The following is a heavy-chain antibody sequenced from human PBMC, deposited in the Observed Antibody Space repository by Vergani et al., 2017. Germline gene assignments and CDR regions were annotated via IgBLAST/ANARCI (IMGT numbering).Heavy chain of an antibody. D-gene: IGHD2/OR15-2a*01. CDR2: FDPEDGET. V-gene: IGHV1-24*01. J-gene: IGHJ2*01. Sequence: QVQLVQSGAEVKKPGASVKVSCKASGYTFTGYYMHWVRQAPGQGLEWMGGFDPEDGETIYAQKFQGRVTMTEDTSTDTAYMELSSLRSEDTAVYYCATVPNSRSYWYFDRWGRGTLVTVSS. CDR3: ATVPNSRSYWYFDR. CDR1: GYTFTGYY.